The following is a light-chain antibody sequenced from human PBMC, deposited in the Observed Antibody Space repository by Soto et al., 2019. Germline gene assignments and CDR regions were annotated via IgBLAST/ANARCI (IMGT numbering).Light chain of an antibody. CDR2: EVY. CDR1: SSDVGAYNY. J-gene: IGLJ3*02. V-gene: IGLV2-14*01. CDR3: SSHTSSTYWV. Sequence: QSALTQPASVSGSPGQSITISCTGTSSDVGAYNYVSWYQQHPGKPPKLVIREVYIRPSGVSNRFSASKSGTTASLTISGLQDEDEAVYYCSSHTSSTYWVFGGGTQLTVL.